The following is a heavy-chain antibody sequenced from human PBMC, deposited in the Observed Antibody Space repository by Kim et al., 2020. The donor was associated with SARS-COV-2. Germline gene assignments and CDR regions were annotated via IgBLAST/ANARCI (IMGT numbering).Heavy chain of an antibody. V-gene: IGHV3-23*01. Sequence: GGSLRLSCAASGFTFSSYAMSWVRQAPGKGLEWVSAISGSGGSTYYADSVKGRFTISRDNSKNTLYLQMNSLRAEDTAVYYCAKESAVALTTVTTSFAYWGQGTLVTVSS. CDR2: ISGSGGST. CDR1: GFTFSSYA. D-gene: IGHD4-17*01. J-gene: IGHJ4*02. CDR3: AKESAVALTTVTTSFAY.